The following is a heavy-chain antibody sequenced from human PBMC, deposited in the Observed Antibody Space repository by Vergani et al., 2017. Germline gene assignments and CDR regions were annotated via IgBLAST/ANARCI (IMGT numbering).Heavy chain of an antibody. D-gene: IGHD6-13*01. V-gene: IGHV3-7*01. Sequence: EVQLVESGGGLVQPGGSLRLSCAASGFTFSSYWMSWVRQAPGKGLGWVANIKQDGSEKYYVDSVKGRFTISRDNAKNSLYLQMNSLRAEDTAVYYCAREPGYSSSWYVLNYFDYWGQGTLVTVSS. CDR3: AREPGYSSSWYVLNYFDY. CDR2: IKQDGSEK. CDR1: GFTFSSYW. J-gene: IGHJ4*02.